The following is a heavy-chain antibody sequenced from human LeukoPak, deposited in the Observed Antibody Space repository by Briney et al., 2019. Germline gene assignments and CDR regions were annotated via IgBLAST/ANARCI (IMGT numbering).Heavy chain of an antibody. CDR1: GGSFSGYN. V-gene: IGHV4-34*01. CDR2: INHSGST. D-gene: IGHD2-15*01. CDR3: ARAVRAATNYNYGMDV. Sequence: PSETLSLTCAVYGGSFSGYNWSWIRQPPGKGLEWIGEINHSGSTNYNPSLKSRVTISVDTSKNQFSLKLSSVTAADTAVYYCARAVRAATNYNYGMDVWGQGTTVTVSS. J-gene: IGHJ6*02.